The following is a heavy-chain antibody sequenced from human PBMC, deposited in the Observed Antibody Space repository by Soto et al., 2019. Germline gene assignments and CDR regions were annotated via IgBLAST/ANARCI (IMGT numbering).Heavy chain of an antibody. V-gene: IGHV4-31*11. CDR1: DESVTSPGNY. Sequence: SGPGLVKPSQTLSLTCAVSDESVTSPGNYWNWIRQRXDTGLEWIGYISSGGSPFYNPSLQSRVSLSLDTSNNLFSLTLNSVTAADTAVYYCTLNHCAGGGCYDRDYWGQGTRVTVSS. CDR2: ISSGGSP. J-gene: IGHJ1*01. CDR3: TLNHCAGGGCYDRDY. D-gene: IGHD2-15*01.